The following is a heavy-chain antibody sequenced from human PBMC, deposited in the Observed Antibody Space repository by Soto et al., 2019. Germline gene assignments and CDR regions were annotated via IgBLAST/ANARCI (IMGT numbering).Heavy chain of an antibody. CDR1: GGYISSGGYP. Sequence: SETLSLTCAVSGGYISSGGYPWSWIRQPPGKGLEWIGYIYHSGSTYYNPSLKSRVTISVDRSKNQFSLKLSSVTAADTAVYYCARITMVRGVIRYFDYWGQGTLVTVSS. V-gene: IGHV4-30-2*01. CDR2: IYHSGST. CDR3: ARITMVRGVIRYFDY. D-gene: IGHD3-10*01. J-gene: IGHJ4*02.